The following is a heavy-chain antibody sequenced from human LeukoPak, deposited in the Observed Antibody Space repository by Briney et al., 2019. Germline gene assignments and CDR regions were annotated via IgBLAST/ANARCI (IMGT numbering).Heavy chain of an antibody. CDR3: ATRGYSGYDLNAFDI. CDR2: IYYSGST. V-gene: IGHV4-59*01. Sequence: KPSETLSLTCTVSGGSISSYYWSWIRQPPGKGLEWIGYIYYSGSTNYNPSLKSRVTISIDTSKNQFSLKLSSVTAADTGVYHCATRGYSGYDLNAFDIWGQGTMVTVSS. CDR1: GGSISSYY. J-gene: IGHJ3*02. D-gene: IGHD5-12*01.